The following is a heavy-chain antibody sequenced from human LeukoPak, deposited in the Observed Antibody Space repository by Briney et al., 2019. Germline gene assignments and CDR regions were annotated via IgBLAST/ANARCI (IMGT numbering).Heavy chain of an antibody. CDR2: ISSTSSYR. D-gene: IGHD3-22*01. CDR1: GFTFSDYY. CDR3: ARVGDSGGYNGDDI. V-gene: IGHV3-11*05. Sequence: GGSLRLSCAASGFTFSDYYMSWIRQAPGKGLEWVSYISSTSSYRNYADSVKGRFTISRDNAKNSLYLQMNSLRAEDTAVYYCARVGDSGGYNGDDIWGQGTMVTASS. J-gene: IGHJ3*02.